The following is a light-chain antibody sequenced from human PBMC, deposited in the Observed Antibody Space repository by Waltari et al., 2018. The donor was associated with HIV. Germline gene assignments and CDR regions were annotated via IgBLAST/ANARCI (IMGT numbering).Light chain of an antibody. CDR3: CSSTKSDSPV. J-gene: IGLJ2*01. V-gene: IGLV2-14*03. Sequence: SALTQPASLSGSPGQSITISCPATSDDIDFSKFVSWYKQQPGRTPQLICTRVPSRFTSSTVGNTASLTIFGLRIEDEAEYYCCSSTKSDSPVFGGGTKLTGL. CDR1: SDDIDFSKF.